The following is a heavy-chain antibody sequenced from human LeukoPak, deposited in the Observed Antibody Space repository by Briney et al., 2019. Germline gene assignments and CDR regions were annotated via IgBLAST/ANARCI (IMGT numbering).Heavy chain of an antibody. CDR2: ISGSGGST. J-gene: IGHJ4*02. D-gene: IGHD2-2*01. CDR3: AKGADIVVVPAAYPVDY. Sequence: PGGSLRLSCAASGFTFSSYAMSWVSQAPGKGLEWVSAISGSGGSTYYADSVKGRFTISRDNSKNTLYLQMNSLRAEDTAVYYCAKGADIVVVPAAYPVDYWGQGTLVTVSS. V-gene: IGHV3-23*01. CDR1: GFTFSSYA.